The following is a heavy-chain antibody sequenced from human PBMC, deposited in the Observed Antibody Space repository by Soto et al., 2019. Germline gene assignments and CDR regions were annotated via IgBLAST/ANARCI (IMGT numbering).Heavy chain of an antibody. D-gene: IGHD3-22*01. J-gene: IGHJ4*02. Sequence: GGSLRLSCSASGFTFSSYDMHWVRQGPGKGLEWVSAIGTAGDTNYAGSVKGRFTISRENAKNSLYLQMNSLRAGDTAIYFCARAIGPTLFDYWGQGTLITVS. CDR1: GFTFSSYD. V-gene: IGHV3-13*04. CDR3: ARAIGPTLFDY. CDR2: IGTAGDT.